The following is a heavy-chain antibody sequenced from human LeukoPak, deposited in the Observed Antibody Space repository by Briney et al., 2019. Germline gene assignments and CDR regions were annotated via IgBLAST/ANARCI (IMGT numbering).Heavy chain of an antibody. CDR2: IRSKAYGGTT. J-gene: IGHJ5*02. D-gene: IGHD3-10*01. CDR3: TRVGYGSGSYYITNWFDP. V-gene: IGHV3-49*04. CDR1: GFTFGDYA. Sequence: TGGSLRLPCTASGFTFGDYAMSWVRQAPGKGLEWVGFIRSKAYGGTTEYAASVKGRFTISRDDSKSIAYLQMNSLKTEDTAVYYCTRVGYGSGSYYITNWFDPWGQGTLVTVSS.